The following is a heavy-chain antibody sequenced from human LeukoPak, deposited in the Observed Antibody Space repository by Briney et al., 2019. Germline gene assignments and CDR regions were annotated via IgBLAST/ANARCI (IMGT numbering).Heavy chain of an antibody. CDR1: GFTFSSYA. D-gene: IGHD6-19*01. CDR3: AKDREYSSGWYNNWFDP. V-gene: IGHV3-23*01. J-gene: IGHJ5*02. CDR2: FSGSGGST. Sequence: GGSLRLSCAASGFTFSSYAMSWFRQAPGKGLEWVSAFSGSGGSTYYADSVKGRFTISRDNSKNTLYLQMNSLRAEDTAVYYCAKDREYSSGWYNNWFDPWGQGTLVTVSS.